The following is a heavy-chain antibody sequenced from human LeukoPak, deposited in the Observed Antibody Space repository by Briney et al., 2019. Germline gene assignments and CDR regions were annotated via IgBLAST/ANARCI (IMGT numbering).Heavy chain of an antibody. CDR3: ARAQGYSSSWYPSLEY. D-gene: IGHD6-13*01. Sequence: GGSLRLSCVASGFIFKNNGMHWVRQAPGKGLEWVAFIRFDESDKFYADSVKGRFTISRDNSKNTLYLQMNSLRAEDTAVYYCARAQGYSSSWYPSLEYWGQGTLVTVSS. CDR2: IRFDESDK. CDR1: GFIFKNNG. J-gene: IGHJ4*02. V-gene: IGHV3-30*02.